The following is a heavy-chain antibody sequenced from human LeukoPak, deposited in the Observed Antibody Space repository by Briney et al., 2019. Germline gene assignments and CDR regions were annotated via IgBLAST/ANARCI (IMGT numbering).Heavy chain of an antibody. CDR1: GGSISSYY. CDR2: IYYSGST. D-gene: IGHD3-22*01. J-gene: IGHJ4*02. CDR3: ARMYDRSGYYYPFDY. Sequence: SETLSLTCTVSGGSISSYYWSWIRQPPGKGLEWIGYIYYSGSTNYNPSLKSRVTISVDTSKNHFSLKLTSVTAADTAVYYCARMYDRSGYYYPFDYWGQGTLVTVPS. V-gene: IGHV4-59*08.